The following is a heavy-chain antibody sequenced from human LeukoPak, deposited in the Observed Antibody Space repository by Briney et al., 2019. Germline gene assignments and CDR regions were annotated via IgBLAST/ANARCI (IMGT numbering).Heavy chain of an antibody. CDR2: INAGNGNT. J-gene: IGHJ3*02. Sequence: ASVKVSCKASGYTFTSYAMHWVRQAPGQRLEWMGWINAGNGNTKYSQKFQGRVTMTTDTSTSTAYMELRSLRSDDTAVYYCARERPLYTAMEPDDAFDILGQGTMVTVSS. CDR1: GYTFTSYA. CDR3: ARERPLYTAMEPDDAFDI. D-gene: IGHD5-18*01. V-gene: IGHV1-3*01.